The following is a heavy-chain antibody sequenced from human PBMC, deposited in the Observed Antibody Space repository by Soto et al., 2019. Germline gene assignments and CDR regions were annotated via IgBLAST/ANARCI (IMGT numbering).Heavy chain of an antibody. CDR2: ISDDGSNT. D-gene: IGHD5-18*01. CDR3: EKGMGGYSYGYALNY. Sequence: QVQLVESGGGVVQPGRSLRLSCAASGFTFSSYGMHWVRQAPGKGLEWVAVISDDGSNTYYADSVKGRFTSSRDNSKNTLYLQMNSLRAEDTAVYYCEKGMGGYSYGYALNYWCQGTLVTVSS. J-gene: IGHJ4*02. V-gene: IGHV3-30*18. CDR1: GFTFSSYG.